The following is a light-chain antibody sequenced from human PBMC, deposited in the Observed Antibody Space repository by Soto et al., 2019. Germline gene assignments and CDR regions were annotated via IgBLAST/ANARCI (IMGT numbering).Light chain of an antibody. J-gene: IGLJ2*01. CDR2: EVS. CDR1: SGDIGGYNY. V-gene: IGLV2-14*01. CDR3: SSYTTNSIPVV. Sequence: QSALTQPASVSGSPGQSITISCTGTSGDIGGYNYVSWYQQHPGKAPKLLISEVSNRPSGVSHRFSGSKSGNTASLTISGIMTEDKADYYCSSYTTNSIPVVFGGGTKLTVL.